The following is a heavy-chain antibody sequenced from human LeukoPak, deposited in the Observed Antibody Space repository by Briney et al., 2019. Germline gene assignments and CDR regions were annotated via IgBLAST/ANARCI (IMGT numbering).Heavy chain of an antibody. D-gene: IGHD3-3*01. CDR2: INHSGST. V-gene: IGHV4-34*01. J-gene: IGHJ6*02. CDR1: GGSFSGYY. CDR3: ARVLRFLEWSRTYYYYYGMDV. Sequence: SETLSLTCAVYGGSFSGYYWSWIRQPPGKGLEWIGEINHSGSTNYNPSLKSRVTISVDTSKNQFSLKLSSVTAADTAVYYCARVLRFLEWSRTYYYYYGMDVWGQGTTVTVFS.